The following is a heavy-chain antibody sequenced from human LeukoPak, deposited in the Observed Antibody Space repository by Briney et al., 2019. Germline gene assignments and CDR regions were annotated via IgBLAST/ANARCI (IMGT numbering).Heavy chain of an antibody. CDR2: ISVRRNYI. V-gene: IGHV3-21*01. CDR3: VRLRRNSDTSGYYYYYDF. Sequence: PGGSLRLSCVASGYTFSSFSINWVRQAPGKVLECVSSISVRRNYIYYADSVRGRFGISRDHARDSLFLQMNSLRAEDTAVYYCVRLRRNSDTSGYYYYYDFWGQGTLVTVSS. J-gene: IGHJ4*02. CDR1: GYTFSSFS. D-gene: IGHD3-22*01.